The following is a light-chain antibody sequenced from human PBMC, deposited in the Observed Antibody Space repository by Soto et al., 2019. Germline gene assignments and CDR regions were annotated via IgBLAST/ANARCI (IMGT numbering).Light chain of an antibody. CDR3: QQYNNWPRT. V-gene: IGKV3-15*01. Sequence: EVVMTQSPATLSVSPGERATLSCRASQSVSSNLAWYQQKPGQAPRLLIYDASISATALPPRFSGSGSGTEFTLTISSLQSEDFAVYYCQQYNNWPRTFGQGTKVEI. CDR2: DAS. J-gene: IGKJ1*01. CDR1: QSVSSN.